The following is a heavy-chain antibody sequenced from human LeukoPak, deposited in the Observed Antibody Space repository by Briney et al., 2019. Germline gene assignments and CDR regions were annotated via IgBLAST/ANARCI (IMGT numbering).Heavy chain of an antibody. V-gene: IGHV3-21*01. CDR2: ISSSSSYI. D-gene: IGHD1-1*01. J-gene: IGHJ4*02. CDR1: GFTFSSYS. Sequence: PGGSLRLSCAASGFTFSSYSMNWVRQAPGKGLEWVSSISSSSSYIYYADSVKGRFTISRDNAKNSLYLQMNSLRAEDTAVYYCARDLLGYWSFDYWGQGTLVTVSS. CDR3: ARDLLGYWSFDY.